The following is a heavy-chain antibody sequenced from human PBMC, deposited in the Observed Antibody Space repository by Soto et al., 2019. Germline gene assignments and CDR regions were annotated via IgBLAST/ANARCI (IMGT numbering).Heavy chain of an antibody. CDR2: INHSGST. D-gene: IGHD3-10*01. CDR3: ASFGGYGSGSPPPEGY. J-gene: IGHJ4*02. Sequence: QVQLQQWGAGLLKPSETLSLTCAVYGGSFSGYYWSWIRQPPGKGLEWIGEINHSGSTNYNPSLKRRVTIAEDTSKNQCSRKLSSVTAADTAVYYCASFGGYGSGSPPPEGYWGQGTLVTVAS. V-gene: IGHV4-34*01. CDR1: GGSFSGYY.